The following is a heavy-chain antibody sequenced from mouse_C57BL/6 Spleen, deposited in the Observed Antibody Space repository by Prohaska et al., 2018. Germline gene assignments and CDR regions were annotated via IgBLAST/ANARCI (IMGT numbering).Heavy chain of an antibody. CDR3: ARREGNWDYFDY. Sequence: PGASVKISCKASGYAFSSSWMNWVKQRPGKGLEWIGRIYPGDGDTNYNGKVKGKATLTADKSSSTAYMQLSSLTSEDSAVYFCARREGNWDYFDYWGQGTTLTVSS. D-gene: IGHD4-1*01. CDR2: IYPGDGDT. V-gene: IGHV1-82*01. CDR1: GYAFSSSW. J-gene: IGHJ2*01.